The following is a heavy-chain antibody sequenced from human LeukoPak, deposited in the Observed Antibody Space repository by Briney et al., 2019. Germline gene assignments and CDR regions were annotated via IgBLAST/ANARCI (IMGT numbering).Heavy chain of an antibody. CDR3: ARDLGGSGSYYHTIDY. Sequence: GGSLRLSCAASGFTFSTYSMNWVRQAPGKGLEWVSSISSSSSYIYYADSVKGRFTISRDNAKNSLYLQMNSLRAEDTAVYYCARDLGGSGSYYHTIDYWGQGTLVTVSS. CDR2: ISSSSSYI. CDR1: GFTFSTYS. V-gene: IGHV3-21*01. J-gene: IGHJ4*02. D-gene: IGHD3-10*01.